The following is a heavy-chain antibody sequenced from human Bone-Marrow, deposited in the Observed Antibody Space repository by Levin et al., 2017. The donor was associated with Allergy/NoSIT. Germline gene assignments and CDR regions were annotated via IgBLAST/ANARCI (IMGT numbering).Heavy chain of an antibody. CDR1: GFTVSSHY. CDR2: IYSGGST. V-gene: IGHV3-53*01. D-gene: IGHD1-20*01. CDR3: ASAREYNWNDFDY. Sequence: GESLKISCAASGFTVSSHYMSWVRQAPGKGLEWVSVIYSGGSTYYADSVKGRFTISRDNSKNTLYLQMNSLRAEDTAVYYCASAREYNWNDFDYWGQGTLVTVSS. J-gene: IGHJ4*02.